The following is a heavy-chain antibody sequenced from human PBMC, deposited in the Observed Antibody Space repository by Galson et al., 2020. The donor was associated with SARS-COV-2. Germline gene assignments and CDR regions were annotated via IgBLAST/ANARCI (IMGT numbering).Heavy chain of an antibody. V-gene: IGHV4-31*03. J-gene: IGHJ6*03. Sequence: SETLSLTCTVSGGSISSGGYYWSWIRQHPGKGLEWIGYIYYSGSTYYNPSLKSRVTRSVDTSKNQFSLKLSSVTAADTAVYYCARVCGPRITIFGVVDYYYYMDVWGKGTTVTVSS. CDR1: GGSISSGGYY. CDR2: IYYSGST. D-gene: IGHD3-3*01. CDR3: ARVCGPRITIFGVVDYYYYMDV.